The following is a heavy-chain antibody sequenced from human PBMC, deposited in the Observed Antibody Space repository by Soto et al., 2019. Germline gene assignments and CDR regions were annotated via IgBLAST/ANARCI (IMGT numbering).Heavy chain of an antibody. CDR3: ARDFSWFGELIASDY. J-gene: IGHJ4*02. CDR2: INAGNGNT. CDR1: GYTFTSYA. Sequence: QVQLVQSGAEVKKPGAPVKVSCKASGYTFTSYAMHWVRQAPGQRLEWMGWINAGNGNTKYSQKFQGRVTITRDTSASTAYMELSSLRSEDTAVYYCARDFSWFGELIASDYWGQGTLVTVSS. V-gene: IGHV1-3*01. D-gene: IGHD3-10*01.